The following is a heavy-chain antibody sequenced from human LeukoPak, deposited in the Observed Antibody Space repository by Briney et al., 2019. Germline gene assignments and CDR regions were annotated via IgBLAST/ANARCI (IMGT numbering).Heavy chain of an antibody. J-gene: IGHJ4*02. D-gene: IGHD5-12*01. CDR3: ARDRGPTGYDLYDY. V-gene: IGHV3-7*01. CDR1: GFTFSSYA. CDR2: IKHDASEK. Sequence: GGSLRLSCAASGFTFSSYAMSWVRRAPGKGLEWVANIKHDASEKYYVDSVKGRFTISRDNAQNSFYLQMNSLRAEDTAVYYCARDRGPTGYDLYDYWGQGTLVTVSS.